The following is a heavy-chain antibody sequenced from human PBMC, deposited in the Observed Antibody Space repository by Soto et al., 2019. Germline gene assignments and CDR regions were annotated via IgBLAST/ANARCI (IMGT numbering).Heavy chain of an antibody. CDR3: ARVPDEYSYGYWVFDY. CDR2: IIPIFGTA. J-gene: IGHJ4*02. Sequence: VKVSCKASGGTFSSYAISWVRQAPGQGLEWMGGIIPIFGTANYAQKFQGRVTITADESTSTAYMELSSLRSEDTAVYYCARVPDEYSYGYWVFDYWGQGTLVTVSS. V-gene: IGHV1-69*01. D-gene: IGHD5-18*01. CDR1: GGTFSSYA.